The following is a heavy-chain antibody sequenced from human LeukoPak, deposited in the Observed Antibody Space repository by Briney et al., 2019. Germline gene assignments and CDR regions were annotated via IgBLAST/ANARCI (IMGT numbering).Heavy chain of an antibody. D-gene: IGHD5-12*01. V-gene: IGHV3-74*01. Sequence: GGSLRLSCAASGFTFSSYWIHWVRQAPGKGLVWVSRINSDGSSTSYADSVKGRFTISRDNAKNTLYLQMNSLRAEDTAVYYCARTRWYSGYDTTVDYWGQGTLVTVSS. CDR1: GFTFSSYW. CDR2: INSDGSST. CDR3: ARTRWYSGYDTTVDY. J-gene: IGHJ4*02.